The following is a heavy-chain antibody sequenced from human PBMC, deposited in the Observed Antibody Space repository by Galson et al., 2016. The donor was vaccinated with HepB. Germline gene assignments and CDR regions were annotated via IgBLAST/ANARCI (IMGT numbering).Heavy chain of an antibody. Sequence: SLRLSCAASGFTFNNHAMAWVRQVPGKGLEWVAAITGGGTATDYAASVRGRFTISRDNSRNTVHLQVTRPRVEDTAFYYCARRRGGSWGDFDSWGQGVLVTVSS. CDR3: ARRRGGSWGDFDS. CDR2: ITGGGTAT. V-gene: IGHV3-23*01. J-gene: IGHJ4*02. CDR1: GFTFNNHA. D-gene: IGHD6-13*01.